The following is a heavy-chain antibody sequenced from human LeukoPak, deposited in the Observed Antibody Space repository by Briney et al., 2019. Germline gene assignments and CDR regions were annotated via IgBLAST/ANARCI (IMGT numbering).Heavy chain of an antibody. CDR3: AKDGLRFLEWYLGYFDL. J-gene: IGHJ2*01. CDR2: ISGSGGST. Sequence: GGSLGLSCAASGFTFSSYAMSWVRQTPGKGLEWVSSISGSGGSTNYADSVTGRFTISRGNSNNTLYLQMNSLRADDTAVYYCAKDGLRFLEWYLGYFDLWGRGTLVTVSS. V-gene: IGHV3-23*01. CDR1: GFTFSSYA. D-gene: IGHD3-3*01.